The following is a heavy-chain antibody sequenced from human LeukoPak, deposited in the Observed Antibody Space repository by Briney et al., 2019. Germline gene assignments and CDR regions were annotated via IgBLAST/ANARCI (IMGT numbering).Heavy chain of an antibody. J-gene: IGHJ5*02. CDR2: IYYSGST. CDR3: AREAGIQLWLRWFDP. D-gene: IGHD5-18*01. CDR1: GGSISSYY. V-gene: IGHV4-59*12. Sequence: PSETLSLTCTVSGGSISSYYWSWIRQPPGKGLEWIGYIYYSGSTNYNPSLKSRVTISVDTSKNQFSLKLSSVTAADTAVYYCAREAGIQLWLRWFDPWGQGTLVTVSS.